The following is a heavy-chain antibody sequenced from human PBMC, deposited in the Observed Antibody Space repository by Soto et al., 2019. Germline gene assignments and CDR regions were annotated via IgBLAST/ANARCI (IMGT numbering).Heavy chain of an antibody. Sequence: QVQLVQSGAEVKKPGSSVKVSCKASGGTLLSYTISWVRQAPGQGLEWMGWINPNNGATHYGLSFQGRVTMTRDTSISTAYMELSSLRSDDTAVYYCASHDPGARFDPWGQGTLVIVSS. CDR1: GGTLLSYT. D-gene: IGHD1-1*01. CDR2: INPNNGAT. CDR3: ASHDPGARFDP. J-gene: IGHJ5*02. V-gene: IGHV1-2*02.